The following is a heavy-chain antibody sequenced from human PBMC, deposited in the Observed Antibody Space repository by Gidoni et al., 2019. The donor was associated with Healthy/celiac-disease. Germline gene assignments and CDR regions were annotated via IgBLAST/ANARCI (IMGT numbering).Heavy chain of an antibody. CDR3: ARKYYGSGRTYYYDGMDV. CDR1: RGTFSCYP. V-gene: IGHV1-69*06. D-gene: IGHD3-10*01. CDR2: LIPLFGTA. J-gene: IGHJ6*02. Sequence: QVQLVQSGAEVTTPASSVPVSCKASRGTFSCYPTSWLRQAPGQGLEWMGGLIPLFGTANYAQKFQGRGTITADKATSTAYMELRSLRTEDTAVYYCARKYYGSGRTYYYDGMDVWGQGTTVTVSS.